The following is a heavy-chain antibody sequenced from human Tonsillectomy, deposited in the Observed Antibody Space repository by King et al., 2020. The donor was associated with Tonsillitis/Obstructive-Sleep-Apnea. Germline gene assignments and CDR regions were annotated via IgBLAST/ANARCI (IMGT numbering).Heavy chain of an antibody. CDR3: ARSSKPGRAALTTAIDY. CDR2: IWYDGSNK. J-gene: IGHJ4*02. Sequence: QLVQSGGGVVQPGRSLRLSCAASGFTFSTYGMHWVRQAPGKGLEWVTVIWYDGSNKDYADSVKGRFTISRDNSKNTLYLQMDSLRAEETAVYYCARSSKPGRAALTTAIDYWGQGTLVTVSS. V-gene: IGHV3-33*01. D-gene: IGHD2-2*02. CDR1: GFTFSTYG.